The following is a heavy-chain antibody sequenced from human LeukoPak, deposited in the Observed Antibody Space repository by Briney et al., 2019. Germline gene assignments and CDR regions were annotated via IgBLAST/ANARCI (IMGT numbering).Heavy chain of an antibody. CDR1: GGTFSSYA. CDR2: IIPILGIV. Sequence: GASVKVSCKASGGTFSSYATSWVRQAPGQGLEWMGRIIPILGIVNYAQQFQGRVTITADKSTSTAYMELSSLRSEDTAVYYYAQGSFPGYQYGMDVWGQGTTVTVSS. J-gene: IGHJ6*02. V-gene: IGHV1-69*04. CDR3: AQGSFPGYQYGMDV.